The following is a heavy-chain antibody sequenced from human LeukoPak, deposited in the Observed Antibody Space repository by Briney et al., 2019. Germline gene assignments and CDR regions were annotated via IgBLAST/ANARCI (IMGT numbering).Heavy chain of an antibody. CDR2: IYSGGST. Sequence: GGSLRLSCAASGFTVSSNYMSWVRQAPGKGLEWVSVIYSGGSTYYADSVKGRFTISRDNSKNTLYLQMNSLRAEDTAVYYCARKGIAAAGTMLDYWGQGTLVTVSP. CDR3: ARKGIAAAGTMLDY. D-gene: IGHD6-13*01. J-gene: IGHJ4*02. CDR1: GFTVSSNY. V-gene: IGHV3-53*01.